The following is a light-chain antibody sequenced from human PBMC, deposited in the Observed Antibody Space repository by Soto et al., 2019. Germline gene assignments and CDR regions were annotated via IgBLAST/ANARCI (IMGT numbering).Light chain of an antibody. CDR2: GNS. CDR1: SSNIGAGYD. CDR3: LSYDSSLSGWV. V-gene: IGLV1-40*01. Sequence: QSVLTQPPSVSGAPGQRVTISRTGSSSNIGAGYDVHWYQQLPGTAPKLLIYGNSNRPSGVPDRFSGSKSGTSASLAITGLRGEDEADYYCLSYDSSLSGWVFGGGTKLTVL. J-gene: IGLJ3*02.